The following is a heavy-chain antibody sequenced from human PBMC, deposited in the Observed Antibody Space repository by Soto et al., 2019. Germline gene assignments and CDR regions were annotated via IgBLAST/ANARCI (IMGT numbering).Heavy chain of an antibody. CDR3: ARDVSEGGYWVY. CDR2: IYYSGST. CDR1: GGSISSGDYY. J-gene: IGHJ4*02. V-gene: IGHV4-30-4*01. D-gene: IGHD3-22*01. Sequence: SETLSLTCTVSGGSISSGDYYWSWIRQPPGKGLEWIGYIYYSGSTYYNPPLKSRVTISVDTSKNQFSLKLSSVTAADTAVYYCARDVSEGGYWVYWGQGTLVTVSS.